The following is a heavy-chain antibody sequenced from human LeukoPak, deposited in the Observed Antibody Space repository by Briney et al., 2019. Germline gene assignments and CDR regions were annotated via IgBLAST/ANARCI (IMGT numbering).Heavy chain of an antibody. Sequence: SETLSLTCTVSGGSISSYYWSWIRQPAGKGLEWIGRIYTSGSTNYNPSLKSRVTMSVDTSKNQFSLKLSSVTAADTAVYYCAREALWFGEPRARFDPWGQGTLVTVSS. J-gene: IGHJ5*02. V-gene: IGHV4-4*07. CDR1: GGSISSYY. CDR2: IYTSGST. CDR3: AREALWFGEPRARFDP. D-gene: IGHD3-10*01.